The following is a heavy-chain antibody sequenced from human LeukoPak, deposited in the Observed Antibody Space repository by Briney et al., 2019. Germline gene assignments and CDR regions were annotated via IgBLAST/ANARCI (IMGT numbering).Heavy chain of an antibody. D-gene: IGHD6-19*01. V-gene: IGHV3-30*02. J-gene: IGHJ4*02. Sequence: GGSLRLSCAASGFTFSSYGMHWARQAPGKGLEWVAFIRYDGSNKYYADSVKGRFTISRDNSKNTLYLQMNSLRAEDTAAYYCAKGSSGWSTPIDYWGQGTLVTVSS. CDR2: IRYDGSNK. CDR1: GFTFSSYG. CDR3: AKGSSGWSTPIDY.